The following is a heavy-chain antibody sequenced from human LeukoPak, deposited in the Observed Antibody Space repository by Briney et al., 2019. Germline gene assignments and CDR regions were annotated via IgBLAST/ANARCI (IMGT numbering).Heavy chain of an antibody. CDR3: AKDHVQLWLLDY. Sequence: GGSLRLSCAASGFTFSSYGMHWVRQAPGKGLEWVAFIRYDGSNKYYADSVKGRFTISRDNSKNTLYLQMNSLRAEDTAVYYCAKDHVQLWLLDYWGQGTLVTVFS. D-gene: IGHD5-18*01. J-gene: IGHJ4*02. CDR1: GFTFSSYG. CDR2: IRYDGSNK. V-gene: IGHV3-30*02.